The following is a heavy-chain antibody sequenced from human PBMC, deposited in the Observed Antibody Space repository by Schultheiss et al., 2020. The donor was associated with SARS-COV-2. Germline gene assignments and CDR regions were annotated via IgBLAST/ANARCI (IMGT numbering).Heavy chain of an antibody. Sequence: GESLKISCAASGFTFSSYAMSWVRQAPGKGLEWFSVISGSGGSTYYADSVKGRFTISRDNAENSLSLQMNSLRAEDTAVYYCARGGSSSYYYHMDVWGQGTTVTGSS. V-gene: IGHV3-23*01. CDR1: GFTFSSYA. J-gene: IGHJ6*02. CDR3: ARGGSSSYYYHMDV. D-gene: IGHD6-6*01. CDR2: ISGSGGST.